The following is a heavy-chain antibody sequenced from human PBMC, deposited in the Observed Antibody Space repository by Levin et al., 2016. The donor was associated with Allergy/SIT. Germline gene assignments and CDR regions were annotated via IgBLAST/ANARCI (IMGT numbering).Heavy chain of an antibody. CDR2: IYHSGST. CDR3: ARGEQQLLLDY. J-gene: IGHJ4*02. Sequence: WIRQPPGKGLEWIGEIYHSGSTNYNPSLKSRVTISVDKSKNQFSLKLSSVTAADTAVYYCARGEQQLLLDYWGQGTLVTVSS. V-gene: IGHV4-4*02. D-gene: IGHD6-13*01.